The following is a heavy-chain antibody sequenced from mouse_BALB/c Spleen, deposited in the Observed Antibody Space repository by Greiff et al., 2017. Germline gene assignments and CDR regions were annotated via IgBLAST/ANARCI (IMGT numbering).Heavy chain of an antibody. CDR1: GYSFTGYF. CDR2: INPYNGDT. J-gene: IGHJ1*01. Sequence: EVKLMESGPELVKPGASVKISCKASGYSFTGYFMNWVMQSHGKSLEWIGRINPYNGDTFYNQKFKGKATLTVDKSSSTAHMELRSLASEDSAVYYCARGGNYGNWYFDVWGAGTTVTVSS. V-gene: IGHV1-20*02. CDR3: ARGGNYGNWYFDV. D-gene: IGHD2-1*01.